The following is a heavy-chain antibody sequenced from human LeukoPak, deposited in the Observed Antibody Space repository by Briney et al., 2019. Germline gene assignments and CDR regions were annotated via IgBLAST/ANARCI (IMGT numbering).Heavy chain of an antibody. D-gene: IGHD3-22*01. Sequence: GEFLQISCKGSGYIFTTYWIGWGRQMPGKGLEWMGIFYPGDSYSRYSPSFQGQVTISADKSISTAYLQWSSLKASDTAMYYCARHYYDSSGFAHDAFDIWGQGTMVTVSS. CDR2: FYPGDSYS. CDR1: GYIFTTYW. V-gene: IGHV5-51*01. J-gene: IGHJ3*02. CDR3: ARHYYDSSGFAHDAFDI.